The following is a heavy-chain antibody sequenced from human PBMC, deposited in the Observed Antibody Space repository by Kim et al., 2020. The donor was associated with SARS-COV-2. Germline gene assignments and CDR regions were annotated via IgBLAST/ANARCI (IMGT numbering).Heavy chain of an antibody. CDR2: IIPIFGTA. J-gene: IGHJ4*02. CDR3: ARVNYDILTGYYQFDY. Sequence: SVKVSCKASGGTFSSYAISWVRQAPGQGLEWMGGIIPIFGTANYAQKFQGRVTITADESTSTAYMELSSLRSEDTAVYYCARVNYDILTGYYQFDYWGQGTLVTVSS. D-gene: IGHD3-9*01. V-gene: IGHV1-69*13. CDR1: GGTFSSYA.